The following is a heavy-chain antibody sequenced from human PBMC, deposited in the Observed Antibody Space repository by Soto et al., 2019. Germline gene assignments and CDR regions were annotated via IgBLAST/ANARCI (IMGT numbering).Heavy chain of an antibody. D-gene: IGHD2-2*01. V-gene: IGHV1-8*01. Sequence: ASVKVSCKASGYTFTSYDINWVRQATGQGLEWMGWMNPNSGNTGYAQKFQGRVTMTRNTSISTAYMELSSLRSEDTAVYYCAGVLTGYCSSTSGDVEGYYYYYCMDVWGKGTTVTVSS. CDR3: AGVLTGYCSSTSGDVEGYYYYYCMDV. J-gene: IGHJ6*03. CDR2: MNPNSGNT. CDR1: GYTFTSYD.